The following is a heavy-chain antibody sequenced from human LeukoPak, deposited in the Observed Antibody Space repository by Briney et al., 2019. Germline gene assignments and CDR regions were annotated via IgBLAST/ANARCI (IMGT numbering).Heavy chain of an antibody. V-gene: IGHV3-64*01. CDR2: ISSNGGST. Sequence: GGSLRPSCAASGFTFSSYAMHWVRQAPGKGLEYVSAISSNGGSTYYANSVKGRFTISRDNSKNTLYLQMGSLRAEDMAVYYCARGPSQYYDSSGRTYYYYYYGMDVWGQGTTVTVSS. J-gene: IGHJ6*02. CDR3: ARGPSQYYDSSGRTYYYYYYGMDV. CDR1: GFTFSSYA. D-gene: IGHD3-22*01.